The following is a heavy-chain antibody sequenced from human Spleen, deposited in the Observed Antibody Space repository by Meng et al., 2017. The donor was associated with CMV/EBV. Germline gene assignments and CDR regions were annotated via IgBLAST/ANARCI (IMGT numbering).Heavy chain of an antibody. CDR1: GGSISSYY. CDR2: IYYSGST. J-gene: IGHJ4*02. V-gene: IGHV4-59*12. CDR3: ARAPTRRNWGPADY. Sequence: SETLSLTCTVSGGSISSYYWSWIRQPPGKGLEWIGYIYYSGSTNYNPSLKSRVTISVDTSKNQFSLKLSSVTAADTAVYYCARAPTRRNWGPADYWGQGTLVTVSS. D-gene: IGHD7-27*01.